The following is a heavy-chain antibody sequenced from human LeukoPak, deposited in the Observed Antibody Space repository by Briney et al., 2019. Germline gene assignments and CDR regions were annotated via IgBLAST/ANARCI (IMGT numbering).Heavy chain of an antibody. D-gene: IGHD5-12*01. Sequence: GASVKVSCKASGYTFTGYYMHWVRQAPGQGLEWMGRINPNSGGINYAQKFQGRVTMTRDTSISTAYMELSRLRSDDTAVYYCARAVATIADFDYWGQGTLVTVSS. CDR3: ARAVATIADFDY. V-gene: IGHV1-2*06. CDR2: INPNSGGI. CDR1: GYTFTGYY. J-gene: IGHJ4*02.